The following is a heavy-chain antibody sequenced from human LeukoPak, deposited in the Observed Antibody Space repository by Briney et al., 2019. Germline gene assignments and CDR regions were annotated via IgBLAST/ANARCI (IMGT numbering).Heavy chain of an antibody. Sequence: GASVKVSCKGSGYTLSNHAFSWVRQAPGQGLEWMGWISADNGNTSHAQKFQGRVTMTRDTSASTVYMELSSLRSEDTAVYYCASVYKHGMDVWGQGTTVTVSS. V-gene: IGHV1-18*04. CDR3: ASVYKHGMDV. J-gene: IGHJ6*02. CDR2: ISADNGNT. D-gene: IGHD5-24*01. CDR1: GYTLSNHA.